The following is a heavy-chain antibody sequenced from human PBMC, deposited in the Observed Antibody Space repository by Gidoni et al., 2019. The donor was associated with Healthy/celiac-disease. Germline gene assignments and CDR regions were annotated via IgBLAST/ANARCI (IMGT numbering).Heavy chain of an antibody. D-gene: IGHD3-22*01. Sequence: QVQLVESGGGLVKPGGSLRLSWADSGFTFSDYYMSWIRQAPGKGLEWVSYISSSGSTIYYADSVKGRFTISRDNAKNSLYLQMNSLRAEDTAVYYCARGRITMIVVAPKAYYFDYWGQGTLVTVSS. J-gene: IGHJ4*02. CDR2: ISSSGSTI. CDR3: ARGRITMIVVAPKAYYFDY. CDR1: GFTFSDYY. V-gene: IGHV3-11*04.